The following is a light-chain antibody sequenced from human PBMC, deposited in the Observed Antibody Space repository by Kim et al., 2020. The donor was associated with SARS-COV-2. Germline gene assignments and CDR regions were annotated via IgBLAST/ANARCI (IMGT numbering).Light chain of an antibody. V-gene: IGKV1-27*01. CDR3: QKYNSAPWT. Sequence: DIQMTQSPSSLSVSVEDRATITCRASQGITNSLAWYQQKPGKVPQLLIYAASALQSGVPSRFSGSGSGTDFTLTISSLQPEDVATYYCQKYNSAPWTFGQGTKVDIK. J-gene: IGKJ1*01. CDR2: AAS. CDR1: QGITNS.